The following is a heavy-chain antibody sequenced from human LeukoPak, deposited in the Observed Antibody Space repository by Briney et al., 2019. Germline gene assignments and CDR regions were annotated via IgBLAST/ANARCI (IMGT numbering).Heavy chain of an antibody. V-gene: IGHV3-11*01. CDR2: ISSGGSTI. D-gene: IGHD1-26*01. J-gene: IGHJ4*02. CDR3: ARRAGAGRCFDY. CDR1: GFTFSDYY. Sequence: GGSLRLSCAVSGFTFSDYYMSWIRQAPGKGLEWVSYISSGGSTISHADSVKGRFTISRDNAENSLYLQMNSLRAEDPAVYYCARRAGAGRCFDYWGQGTLVTVSS.